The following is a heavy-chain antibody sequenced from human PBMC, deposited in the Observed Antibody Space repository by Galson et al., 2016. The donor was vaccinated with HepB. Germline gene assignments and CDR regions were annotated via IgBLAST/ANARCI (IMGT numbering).Heavy chain of an antibody. V-gene: IGHV3-11*01. Sequence: SLRLSCAASGFTFSDYYFSWIRQAPGKGLEWLSYISSSGTATEYVDSVRGRFTVSRDNAQNSVFLQMNSLRAEDTAVYYCARDRGPHGYYGRNVWGQGTTVIVSS. CDR1: GFTFSDYY. J-gene: IGHJ6*02. D-gene: IGHD2-8*01. CDR2: ISSSGTAT. CDR3: ARDRGPHGYYGRNV.